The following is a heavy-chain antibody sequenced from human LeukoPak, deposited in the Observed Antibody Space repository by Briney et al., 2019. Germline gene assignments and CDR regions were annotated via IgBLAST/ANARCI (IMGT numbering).Heavy chain of an antibody. Sequence: PGASVKVSCKASGYTFTSYGISWVRQAPGQGLEWMGWSSGYNGNTNYAQKLQGRVTMTTDTSTSTAYMELRSLRSDDTAVYYCARGNYCSGGSCYDGAFDYWGQGTLVTVSS. D-gene: IGHD2-15*01. CDR3: ARGNYCSGGSCYDGAFDY. CDR2: SSGYNGNT. V-gene: IGHV1-18*01. J-gene: IGHJ4*02. CDR1: GYTFTSYG.